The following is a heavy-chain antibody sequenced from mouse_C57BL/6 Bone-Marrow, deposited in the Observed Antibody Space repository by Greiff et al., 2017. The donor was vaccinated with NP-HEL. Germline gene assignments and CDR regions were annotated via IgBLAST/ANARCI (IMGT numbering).Heavy chain of an antibody. CDR1: GYTFTSYG. D-gene: IGHD1-1*01. V-gene: IGHV1-81*01. J-gene: IGHJ2*01. CDR2: IYPRSGNT. CDR3: ATRRSYYGSSNYFDY. Sequence: VQLQQSGAELARPGASVKLSCKASGYTFTSYGISWVKQRTGQGLEWIGEIYPRSGNTYYNEKFKGKATLTADKSSSTAYMELRSLTSEDSAVYFCATRRSYYGSSNYFDYWGQGTTRTVSS.